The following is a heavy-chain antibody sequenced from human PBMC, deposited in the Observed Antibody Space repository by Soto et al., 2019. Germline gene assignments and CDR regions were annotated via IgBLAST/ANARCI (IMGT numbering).Heavy chain of an antibody. V-gene: IGHV3-21*01. CDR3: ARDSIPFGIVGAGDYYYYGMDV. CDR1: GFTFSSYS. Sequence: EVQLVESGGGLVKPGGSLRLSCAASGFTFSSYSMNWVRQAPGKGLGWVSSISSSSSYIYYADSVKGRFTISRDNAKNSLYLQMNSLRAEDTAVYYCARDSIPFGIVGAGDYYYYGMDVWGQGTTVTVSS. J-gene: IGHJ6*02. D-gene: IGHD1-26*01. CDR2: ISSSSSYI.